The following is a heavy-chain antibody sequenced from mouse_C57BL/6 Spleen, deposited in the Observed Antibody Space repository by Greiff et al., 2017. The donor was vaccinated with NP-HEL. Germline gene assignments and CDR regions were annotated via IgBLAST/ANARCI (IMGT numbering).Heavy chain of an antibody. V-gene: IGHV1-80*01. CDR1: GYAFSSYW. CDR2: IYPGDGDT. CDR3: ARVDITTLVAPYWYFDV. Sequence: VQLQQSGAELVKPGASVKISCKASGYAFSSYWMNWVKQRPGKGLEWIGQIYPGDGDTNYNGKFKGKATLTADKSSSTAYMQLSSPTSEDSAVYCFARVDITTLVAPYWYFDVWGTGTTVTVSS. J-gene: IGHJ1*03. D-gene: IGHD1-1*01.